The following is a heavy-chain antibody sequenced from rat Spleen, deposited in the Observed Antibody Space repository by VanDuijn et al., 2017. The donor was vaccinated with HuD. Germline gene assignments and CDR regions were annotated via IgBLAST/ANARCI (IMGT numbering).Heavy chain of an antibody. V-gene: IGHV5-17*01. Sequence: EVQLVESGGGLVQPGRSLKFSCAASGFNFSDYAMAWVRQAPKKGLEWVATIIYDGSSTYYRDSVKGRFTISRDNAKSTLYLQMDSLRSEDTASYYCARPLALNWFAYWGQGTLVTVSS. J-gene: IGHJ3*01. CDR3: ARPLALNWFAY. D-gene: IGHD3-2*01. CDR2: IIYDGSST. CDR1: GFNFSDYA.